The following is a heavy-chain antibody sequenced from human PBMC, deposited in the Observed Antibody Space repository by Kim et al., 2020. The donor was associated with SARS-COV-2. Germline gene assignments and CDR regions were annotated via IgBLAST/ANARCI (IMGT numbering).Heavy chain of an antibody. D-gene: IGHD3-10*01. J-gene: IGHJ4*02. Sequence: SETLSLTCTVSGGSISSSSYYWGWIRQPPGKGLEWIGSIYYSGSTYFNPSLKSRVTISVDTSKNQFSLKLSSVTAADTAVYYCARHIANYYGSGSYWSPFDYWGQGTLVTVSS. CDR1: GGSISSSSYY. CDR3: ARHIANYYGSGSYWSPFDY. CDR2: IYYSGST. V-gene: IGHV4-39*01.